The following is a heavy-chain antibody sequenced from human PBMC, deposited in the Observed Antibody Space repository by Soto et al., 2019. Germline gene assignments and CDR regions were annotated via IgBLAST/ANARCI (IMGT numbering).Heavy chain of an antibody. CDR2: IWYDGSNK. CDR1: GFTFSSYG. J-gene: IGHJ3*02. Sequence: QVQLVESGGGVVQPGRSLRLSCAASGFTFSSYGMHWVRQAPGKGLEWVAVIWYDGSNKYYADSVKGRFTISRDNSKNTRYLQMNSRRAEDTAGYYRASDGATHAFDIWGQGKMVTVSS. CDR3: ASDGATHAFDI. D-gene: IGHD5-12*01. V-gene: IGHV3-33*01.